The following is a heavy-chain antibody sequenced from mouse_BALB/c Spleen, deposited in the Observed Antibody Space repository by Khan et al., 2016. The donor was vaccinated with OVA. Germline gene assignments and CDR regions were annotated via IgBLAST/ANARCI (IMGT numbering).Heavy chain of an antibody. Sequence: QVQLKESGPGLVAPSQNLSITCTVSGFSLSDYGVSWIRQPPGKGLEWLGVIWGGGSTYYNSALKSRLSISKDNSKSQVFLKMSSLQSDDTAMFDCSNGICSYYYTWDYLGQGTSVTVSS. CDR3: SNGICSYYYTWDY. CDR1: GFSLSDYG. CDR2: IWGGGST. J-gene: IGHJ4*01. V-gene: IGHV2-6-5*01.